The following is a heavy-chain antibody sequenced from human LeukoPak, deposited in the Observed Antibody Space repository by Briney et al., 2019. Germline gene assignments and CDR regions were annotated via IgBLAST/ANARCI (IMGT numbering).Heavy chain of an antibody. CDR2: IYYSGST. V-gene: IGHV4-39*02. CDR3: ARELRGYSYGSEAPLACYFDY. J-gene: IGHJ4*02. D-gene: IGHD5-18*01. CDR1: GGSISSGGYY. Sequence: PSETLSLTCAVSGGSISSGGYYWGWIRQPPGKGLEWIGSIYYSGSTYYNPSLKSRVTISVDTSKNQFSLKLSSVAAADTAVYYCARELRGYSYGSEAPLACYFDYWGQGTLVTVSS.